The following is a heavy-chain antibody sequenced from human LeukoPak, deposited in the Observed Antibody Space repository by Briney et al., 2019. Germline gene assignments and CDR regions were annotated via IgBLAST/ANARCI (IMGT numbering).Heavy chain of an antibody. CDR3: AKSSGYSYGPLDMDV. CDR1: GFTFSSYA. CDR2: ISYDGSNK. Sequence: GGSLRLSCAASGFTFSSYAMHWVRQAPGKGLEWVAVISYDGSNKYYADSVKGRFTISRDNSKNTLYLQMNSLRAEDTAVYYCAKSSGYSYGPLDMDVWGKGTTVTVSS. V-gene: IGHV3-30-3*01. D-gene: IGHD5-18*01. J-gene: IGHJ6*03.